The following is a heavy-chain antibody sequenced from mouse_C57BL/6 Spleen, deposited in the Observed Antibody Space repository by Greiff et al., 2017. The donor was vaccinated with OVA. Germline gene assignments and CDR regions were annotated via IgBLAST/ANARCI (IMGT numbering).Heavy chain of an antibody. Sequence: VQLQQPGAELVKPGASVKLSCKASGYAFTSYWMHWVKQRPGQGLEWIGMIHPNSGSTNYNEKFKSKATLTVDKSSSTAYMQLSSLTSEDSAVYYCARQQTAQATFAMDYWGQGTSVTVSS. V-gene: IGHV1-64*01. D-gene: IGHD3-2*02. CDR1: GYAFTSYW. CDR2: IHPNSGST. CDR3: ARQQTAQATFAMDY. J-gene: IGHJ4*01.